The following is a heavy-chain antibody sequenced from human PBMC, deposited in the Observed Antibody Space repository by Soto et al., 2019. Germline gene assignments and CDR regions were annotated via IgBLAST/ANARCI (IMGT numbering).Heavy chain of an antibody. D-gene: IGHD3-10*01. CDR1: GYTFTSYD. V-gene: IGHV1-8*01. J-gene: IGHJ6*03. CDR2: MNPNSGNT. Sequence: ASVKVSCKASGYTFTSYDINWVRQATGQGLEWMGWMNPNSGNTGYAQKFQGRVTMTRNTSISTAYMELSSLRSEDTAVYYCARAVWFGENYYCYYMDVWGKGTTVTVSS. CDR3: ARAVWFGENYYCYYMDV.